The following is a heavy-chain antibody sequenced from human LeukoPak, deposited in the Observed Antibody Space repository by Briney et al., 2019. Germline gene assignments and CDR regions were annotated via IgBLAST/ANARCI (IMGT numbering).Heavy chain of an antibody. D-gene: IGHD3-22*01. V-gene: IGHV3-21*01. Sequence: PGGSLRLSCAASGFTFRSYSMNWVRQAPGKGLEWVSSISSSSSYIYYADSVKGRFTISRDNAKNPLYLQMNSLRAEDTAVYYCARDSVSYYDGGLDYWGQGTLVTVSS. CDR2: ISSSSSYI. J-gene: IGHJ4*02. CDR3: ARDSVSYYDGGLDY. CDR1: GFTFRSYS.